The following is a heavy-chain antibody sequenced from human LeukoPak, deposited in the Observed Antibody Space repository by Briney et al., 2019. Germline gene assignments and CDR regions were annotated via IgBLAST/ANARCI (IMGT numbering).Heavy chain of an antibody. J-gene: IGHJ6*02. V-gene: IGHV4-59*08. CDR1: GGSIGTYK. D-gene: IGHD1-14*01. CDR2: IDYSGST. Sequence: SETLSLTCTVSGGSIGTYKWNWIRQPPGKGLEWIGNIDYSGSTYYNPSLKSRVTISLDTSKNQFSLKLSSVTAADTAVYYCARYRIPLGGMDVRGQGTTVTVSS. CDR3: ARYRIPLGGMDV.